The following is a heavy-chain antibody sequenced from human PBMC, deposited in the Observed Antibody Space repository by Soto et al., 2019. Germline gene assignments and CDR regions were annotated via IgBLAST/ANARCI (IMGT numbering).Heavy chain of an antibody. J-gene: IGHJ4*02. CDR2: IDPSDSYT. CDR3: ARRPYDSSGYPRFDY. D-gene: IGHD3-22*01. Sequence: EVQLVQSGAEVKKPGESLRISCKGSGYSFTSYWISWVRQMPGKGLEWMGRIDPSDSYTNYSPSFQGHVTISAAKSISTAYLQWSSLKASDTAMYYCARRPYDSSGYPRFDYWGQGTLVTVSS. V-gene: IGHV5-10-1*01. CDR1: GYSFTSYW.